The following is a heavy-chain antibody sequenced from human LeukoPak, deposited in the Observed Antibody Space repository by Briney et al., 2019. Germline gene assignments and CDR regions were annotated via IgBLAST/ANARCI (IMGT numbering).Heavy chain of an antibody. Sequence: SETLSLTCTVSGGSISSYYWSWIRQSPGKGLEWIGYIYYSGSTNYNPSLKSRVTISVDTSKNQFSLKLSSVTAADTAVYYCATGRWSGYYNHYYMDVWGKGTTVTVSS. J-gene: IGHJ6*03. D-gene: IGHD3-3*01. CDR1: GGSISSYY. CDR2: IYYSGST. V-gene: IGHV4-59*01. CDR3: ATGRWSGYYNHYYMDV.